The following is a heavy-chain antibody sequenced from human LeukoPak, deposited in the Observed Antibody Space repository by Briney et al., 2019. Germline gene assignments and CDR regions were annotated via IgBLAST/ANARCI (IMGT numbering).Heavy chain of an antibody. V-gene: IGHV3-11*04. Sequence: GGSLRLSCAASGFTFSDYYMSWIRQAPGKGLEWVSYVSSSGSSIYYADSVKSRFTISRDNAKNSLYLQMNSLRAEDTAVYYCARDPGFIVGATCDIWCQGTMITVSS. D-gene: IGHD1-26*01. CDR1: GFTFSDYY. CDR2: VSSSGSSI. J-gene: IGHJ3*02. CDR3: ARDPGFIVGATCDI.